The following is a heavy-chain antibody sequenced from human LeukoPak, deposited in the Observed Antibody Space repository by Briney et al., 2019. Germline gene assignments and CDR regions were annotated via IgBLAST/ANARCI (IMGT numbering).Heavy chain of an antibody. CDR1: GFTFSSYS. CDR3: ARESAGSVSLVEFDL. J-gene: IGHJ5*02. V-gene: IGHV3-48*01. CDR2: ISSSSSTI. Sequence: SGGSLRLSCAASGFTFSSYSMNWVRQAPGKGLEWVSYISSSSSTIYYADSVKGRFTISRDNAKNSLYLQMNSLRAEDTAVYYCARESAGSVSLVEFDLWGQGTLVTVSS. D-gene: IGHD1-1*01.